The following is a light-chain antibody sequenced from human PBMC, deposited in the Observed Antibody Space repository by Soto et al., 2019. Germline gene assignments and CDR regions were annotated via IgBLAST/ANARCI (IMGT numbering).Light chain of an antibody. CDR3: QQYNSYS. J-gene: IGKJ2*01. CDR2: DAS. CDR1: QSISSW. Sequence: DIQMTQSPSTLSASVGDRVTITCRASQSISSWFAWYQQKPGKAPKLLIYDASSLESGVPSRFSGSGSGTEVTLTISSLQPDDFATYYCQQYNSYSFGQGTKLEIK. V-gene: IGKV1-5*01.